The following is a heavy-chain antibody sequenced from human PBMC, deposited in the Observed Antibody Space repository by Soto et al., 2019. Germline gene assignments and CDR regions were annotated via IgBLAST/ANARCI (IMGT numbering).Heavy chain of an antibody. D-gene: IGHD3-10*01. J-gene: IGHJ4*02. CDR1: GGSISDYY. Sequence: QVQLQESGPGLVKPSETLSLTCTVSGGSISDYYWSWIRQPPGKGLEWIGYMYDSGSTRYNPSLNSRVTISVDTSKNQFSLNVRSVTAADTAVYYCARNMAYWGQGTLVTVSS. CDR2: MYDSGST. CDR3: ARNMAY. V-gene: IGHV4-4*09.